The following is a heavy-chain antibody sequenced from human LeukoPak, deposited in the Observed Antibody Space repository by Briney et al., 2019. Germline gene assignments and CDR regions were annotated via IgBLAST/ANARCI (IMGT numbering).Heavy chain of an antibody. J-gene: IGHJ4*02. CDR1: GYTFSTYD. CDR3: ARAIRYQLLSDY. CDR2: MNPNSANT. D-gene: IGHD2-2*01. Sequence: ASVKVSCKTSGYTFSTYDINWLRQAAGQGLEWMGWMNPNSANTGFAQKFQGRATITRDTSIGTAYLELSSLTSEDTAVYYCARAIRYQLLSDYWGQGTLVTVSS. V-gene: IGHV1-8*03.